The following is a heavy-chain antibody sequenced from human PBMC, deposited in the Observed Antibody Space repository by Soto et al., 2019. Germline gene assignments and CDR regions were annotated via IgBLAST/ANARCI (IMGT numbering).Heavy chain of an antibody. CDR3: ARGPSGDKVDY. CDR1: GDSISNGYYT. V-gene: IGHV4-30-4*01. Sequence: QVQLQESGPGLVEPSQTLSLTCTVSGDSISNGYYTWSWIRQPPGKDLDWIVHIYNSVDTYSNPSLKSRVTISADTSKNQFSLTLSSVTAADTAVYYCARGPSGDKVDYWGQGTLVTVSS. CDR2: IYNSVDT. J-gene: IGHJ4*02. D-gene: IGHD3-10*01.